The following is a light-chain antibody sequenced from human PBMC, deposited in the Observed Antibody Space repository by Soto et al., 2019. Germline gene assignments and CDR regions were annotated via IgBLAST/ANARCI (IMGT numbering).Light chain of an antibody. CDR1: SSYVGGYKY. Sequence: QSALTQPASVSGSPGQSITISCTGTSSYVGGYKYVSWYQQHPGKAPKLMIYEVSNRPSGVSNRFSGSKSGNTASLTISGLQAEDEADYYCTSFTSASTYVFGSGTKLTVL. J-gene: IGLJ1*01. CDR3: TSFTSASTYV. V-gene: IGLV2-14*01. CDR2: EVS.